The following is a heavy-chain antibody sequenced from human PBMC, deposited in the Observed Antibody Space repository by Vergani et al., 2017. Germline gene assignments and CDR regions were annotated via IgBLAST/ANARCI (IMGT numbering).Heavy chain of an antibody. Sequence: VQLVESGGGVVQPGRSLRLSCAASGFTFDDYAMHWVRQVPGKGLEWVSGISWNSGRIGYADSVKGRFTISRDNAKNSLYLQMNSLRAEDTALYYCAKDIRRGYSYGSFNYYYYGMDVWGQGTTVTVSS. J-gene: IGHJ6*02. CDR1: GFTFDDYA. D-gene: IGHD5-18*01. V-gene: IGHV3-9*01. CDR3: AKDIRRGYSYGSFNYYYYGMDV. CDR2: ISWNSGRI.